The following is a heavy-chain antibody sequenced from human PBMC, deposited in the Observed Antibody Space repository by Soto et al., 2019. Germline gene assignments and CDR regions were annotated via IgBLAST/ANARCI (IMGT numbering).Heavy chain of an antibody. D-gene: IGHD6-13*01. CDR2: IYYSGST. CDR1: GGSISSSSYY. V-gene: IGHV4-39*01. Sequence: PSETLSLTCTVSGGSISSSSYYWGWIRQPPGKGLEWIGSIYYSGSTYYNPSLKSRVTISVDTSKNQFSLKLSSATAADTAVYYCARHMSERDSSSWYLPYYYYMDVWGKGTTVTVSS. J-gene: IGHJ6*03. CDR3: ARHMSERDSSSWYLPYYYYMDV.